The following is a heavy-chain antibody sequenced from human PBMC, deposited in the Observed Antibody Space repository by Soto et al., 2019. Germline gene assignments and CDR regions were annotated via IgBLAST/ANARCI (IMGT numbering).Heavy chain of an antibody. J-gene: IGHJ4*02. CDR1: GFTFSSYY. CDR2: IKGDGSDA. V-gene: IGHV3-7*01. Sequence: GGSLRLSCAASGFTFSSYYISWVRQAPGKGLEWVGNIKGDGSDAHYLDSVKGRFTISSDNAENSLYLEMNSLRAEDTAVYYCARESEDLTSNFDYWGQGTLVTVSS. CDR3: ARESEDLTSNFDY.